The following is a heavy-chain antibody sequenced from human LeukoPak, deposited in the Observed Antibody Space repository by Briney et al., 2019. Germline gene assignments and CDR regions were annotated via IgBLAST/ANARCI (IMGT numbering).Heavy chain of an antibody. J-gene: IGHJ4*02. D-gene: IGHD6-6*01. V-gene: IGHV1-2*06. CDR1: GYTFTGSY. Sequence: ASVKVSCKASGYTFTGSYMDWVRQAPGQGLEWMGRINPNSGGTNYVQKFQGRVTMTRDTSITTAYMVLSRLRSDDTAVYYCASGYSSSSGFDYWGQGTLVTVSS. CDR3: ASGYSSSSGFDY. CDR2: INPNSGGT.